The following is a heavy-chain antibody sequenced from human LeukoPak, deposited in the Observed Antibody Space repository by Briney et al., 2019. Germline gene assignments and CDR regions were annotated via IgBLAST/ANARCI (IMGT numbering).Heavy chain of an antibody. J-gene: IGHJ1*01. CDR3: ARRRYYDSTGYLD. Sequence: SETLSLTCTICGDSISSSSYYWGWIRQPPGKGLEWIGDIYYRGSTYYNPSLKSRVSISIDTSNNQFSLTLNSVTAADTALYFCARRRYYDSTGYLDWGQGTLVTVSS. V-gene: IGHV4-39*01. D-gene: IGHD3-22*01. CDR2: IYYRGST. CDR1: GDSISSSSYY.